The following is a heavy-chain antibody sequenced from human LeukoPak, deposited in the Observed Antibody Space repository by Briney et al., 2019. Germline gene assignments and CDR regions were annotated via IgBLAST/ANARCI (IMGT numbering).Heavy chain of an antibody. V-gene: IGHV1-2*02. Sequence: ASVKVSCKASGYTFTGYYMHWVRQAPGQGLEWMGWINPNSGGTNYAQKFQGRVTMTRDTSISTAYMELSRLRSDDTAVYYCARSISGYGYYYHGMDVWGQGTTVTVSS. J-gene: IGHJ6*02. CDR2: INPNSGGT. CDR3: ARSISGYGYYYHGMDV. D-gene: IGHD5-12*01. CDR1: GYTFTGYY.